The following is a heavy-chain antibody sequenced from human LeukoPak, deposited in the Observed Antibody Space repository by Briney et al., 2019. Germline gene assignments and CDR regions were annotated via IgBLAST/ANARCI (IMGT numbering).Heavy chain of an antibody. J-gene: IGHJ4*02. D-gene: IGHD5-24*01. CDR3: ATWGRRDGLDY. CDR2: IYPGDSDT. V-gene: IGHV5-51*01. CDR1: GYSFSSYW. Sequence: GESLKISCKGSGYSFSSYWTGWVRQMPGKGLEWMGIIYPGDSDTRHSPSFEGQVTISADKSFSTAYLQWSSLKASDTAMYYCATWGRRDGLDYWGQGTLVTVSS.